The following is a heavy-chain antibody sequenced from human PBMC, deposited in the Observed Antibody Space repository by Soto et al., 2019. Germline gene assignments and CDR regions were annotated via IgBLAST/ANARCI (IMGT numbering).Heavy chain of an antibody. CDR2: ISSSSSYI. J-gene: IGHJ6*02. CDR1: GFTFSSYS. Sequence: GGSLRLSCASSGFTFSSYSMNLVRQAPGKGLEWVSSISSSSSYIYYADSVKGRFTISRDNAKNSLYLQMNSLRAEDTAVYYCAREKIPQYYYYGMDVWGQGTTVTVSS. CDR3: AREKIPQYYYYGMDV. V-gene: IGHV3-21*01.